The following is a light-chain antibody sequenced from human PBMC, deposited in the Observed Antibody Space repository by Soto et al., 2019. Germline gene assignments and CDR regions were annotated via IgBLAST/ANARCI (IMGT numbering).Light chain of an antibody. CDR3: QVWDTNSDYV. CDR1: NIGGKN. V-gene: IGLV3-21*02. Sequence: SYELTQPPSVSVAPGQTATVSCGGNNIGGKNVHWYQQKPGQAPVLVVYDDSDRPSGIPERFSGSNSGNMATLTISRVEAGDEADYYCQVWDTNSDYVFGSGTKATVL. J-gene: IGLJ1*01. CDR2: DDS.